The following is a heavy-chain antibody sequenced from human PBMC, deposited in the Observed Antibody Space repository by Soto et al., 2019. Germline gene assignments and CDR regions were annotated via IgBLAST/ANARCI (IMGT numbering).Heavy chain of an antibody. CDR2: ITDNGGST. J-gene: IGHJ4*02. Sequence: GGSLRLSCAASGFTFSREGMSWVRQAPGKGLEWVSLITDNGGSTYYADSAKGRFTISRDNTKNTLFLQMNSLRAEDTAVYYCAKDRATTTAFDYWGQGALVTVSS. CDR3: AKDRATTTAFDY. D-gene: IGHD4-17*01. CDR1: GFTFSREG. V-gene: IGHV3-23*01.